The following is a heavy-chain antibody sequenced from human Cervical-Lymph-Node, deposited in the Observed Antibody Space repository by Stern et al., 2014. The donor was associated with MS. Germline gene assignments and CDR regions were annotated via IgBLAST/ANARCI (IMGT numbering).Heavy chain of an antibody. CDR1: GGSFNISS. D-gene: IGHD7-27*01. V-gene: IGHV1-69*04. J-gene: IGHJ5*01. CDR2: IIPYLGIT. CDR3: AKGGDIFES. Sequence: QVQLMQSGAEVKKPGSSVKVSCKASGGSFNISSVSWVRQAPGQGLQWMGKIIPYLGITRPTQRFQGRLVLTADDSTGTAYMELSSLKSDDSAVYYCAKGGDIFESWGQGTLVTVSS.